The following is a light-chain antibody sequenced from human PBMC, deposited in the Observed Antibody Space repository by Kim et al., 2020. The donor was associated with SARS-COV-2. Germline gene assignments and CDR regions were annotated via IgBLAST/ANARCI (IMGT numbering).Light chain of an antibody. CDR2: LNSDGSH. J-gene: IGLJ2*01. Sequence: LGASVKFTCTLSSGHSNYAIAWHQQQPEKGPRYLMKLNSDGSHSKGDGIPDRFSGSSSGAERYLTISSLQSEDEADYYCQTWGTVVFGGGTQLTVL. V-gene: IGLV4-69*01. CDR3: QTWGTVV. CDR1: SGHSNYA.